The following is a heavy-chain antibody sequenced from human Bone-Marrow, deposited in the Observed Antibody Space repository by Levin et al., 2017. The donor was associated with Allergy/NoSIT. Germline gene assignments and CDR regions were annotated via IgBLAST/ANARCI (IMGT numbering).Heavy chain of an antibody. D-gene: IGHD2-15*01. V-gene: IGHV1-69*01. CDR1: GGTFSSYA. J-gene: IGHJ6*02. Sequence: KISCKASGGTFSSYAISWVRQAPGQGLEWMGGIIPIFGTANYAQKFQGRVTITADESTSTAYMELSSLRSEDTAVYYCARVEGYCSGGSCKHYYYYGMDGWGQGTTVTVSS. CDR3: ARVEGYCSGGSCKHYYYYGMDG. CDR2: IIPIFGTA.